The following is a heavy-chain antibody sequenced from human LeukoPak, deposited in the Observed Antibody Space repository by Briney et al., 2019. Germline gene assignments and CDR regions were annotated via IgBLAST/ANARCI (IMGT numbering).Heavy chain of an antibody. CDR1: GFTFSSYA. D-gene: IGHD6-13*01. CDR3: AKGALAAAGSGFDY. Sequence: PGGSLRLSCVASGFTFSSYAMSWVRQTPGKGLEWVSSISDSGGTTYYADSVKGRFTISRDNSKNTLHLQMNSLRADDTALYYCAKGALAAAGSGFDYWGQGTLVTVSS. CDR2: ISDSGGTT. V-gene: IGHV3-23*01. J-gene: IGHJ4*02.